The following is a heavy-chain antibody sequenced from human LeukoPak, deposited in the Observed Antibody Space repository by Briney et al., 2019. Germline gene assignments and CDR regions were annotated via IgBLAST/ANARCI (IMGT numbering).Heavy chain of an antibody. J-gene: IGHJ4*02. CDR3: AREIFGSGSYPDF. Sequence: GGCLTLSCLASGFVLNTYAMHWVRQAAGRGLEWVTLICNDGSHKFYIYSVRGRFTGSRENSKNTVYLQMNGQRAEDTAVYYCAREIFGSGSYPDFWGQGTLVTVSS. CDR1: GFVLNTYA. CDR2: ICNDGSHK. V-gene: IGHV3-33*01. D-gene: IGHD3-10*01.